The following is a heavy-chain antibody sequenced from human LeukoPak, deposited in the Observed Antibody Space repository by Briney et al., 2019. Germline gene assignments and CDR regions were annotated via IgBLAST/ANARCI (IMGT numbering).Heavy chain of an antibody. V-gene: IGHV3-48*04. CDR1: GFTFSSYS. CDR2: ISSSSSTI. J-gene: IGHJ4*02. D-gene: IGHD1-26*01. CDR3: AKDRSGSYSQGLDY. Sequence: GGSLRLSCAASGFTFSSYSMNWVRQAPGKGLEWVSYISSSSSTIYYADSVKGRFTISRDNAKNSLYLQMNSLRAEDTAVYYCAKDRSGSYSQGLDYWGQGTLVTVSS.